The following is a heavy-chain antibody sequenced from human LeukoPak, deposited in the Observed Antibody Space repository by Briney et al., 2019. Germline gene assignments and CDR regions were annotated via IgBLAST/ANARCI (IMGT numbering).Heavy chain of an antibody. Sequence: TGGSLRLSCAASGFTLSDYYMSWIRQAPGKGLEWVSYISSSSSYTNYADSVKGRFTISRDNAKNSLYLQMNSLRAEDTAVYYCARADSSTSFHPDYWGQGTLVTVSS. J-gene: IGHJ4*02. CDR3: ARADSSTSFHPDY. D-gene: IGHD2-2*01. CDR1: GFTLSDYY. V-gene: IGHV3-11*06. CDR2: ISSSSSYT.